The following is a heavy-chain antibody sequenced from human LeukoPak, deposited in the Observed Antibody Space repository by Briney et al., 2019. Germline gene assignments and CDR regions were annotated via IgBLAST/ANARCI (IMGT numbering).Heavy chain of an antibody. CDR1: GYIFTSYY. CDR3: ARVQGYYYYGMDV. CDR2: INPSGGST. J-gene: IGHJ6*02. V-gene: IGHV1-46*01. Sequence: ASVKVPCKASGYIFTSYYMHWVRQAPGQGLEWMGIINPSGGSTSYAQKFQGRVTMTRDTSTSTVYMELSSLRSEDTAVYYCARVQGYYYYGMDVWGQGTTVTVSS.